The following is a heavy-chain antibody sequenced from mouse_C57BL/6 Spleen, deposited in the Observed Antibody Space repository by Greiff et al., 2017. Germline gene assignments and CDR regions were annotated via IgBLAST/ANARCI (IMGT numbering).Heavy chain of an antibody. CDR1: GFTFSSYA. J-gene: IGHJ3*01. V-gene: IGHV5-4*01. CDR2: ISDGGSYT. Sequence: DVMLVESGGGLVKPGGSLKLSCAASGFTFSSYAMSWVRQTPEKRLEWVATISDGGSYTYYPDKVKGRFTISRDNAKNNLYLQMSHLKSEDTALYYCARDGAYWGQGTLVTVSA. CDR3: ARDGAY.